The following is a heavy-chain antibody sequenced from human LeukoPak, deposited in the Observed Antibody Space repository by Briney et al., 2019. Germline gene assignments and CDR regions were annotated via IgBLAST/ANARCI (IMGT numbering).Heavy chain of an antibody. Sequence: ASVKVSCKASGYTFTSYYMHWVRQAPGQGLEWMGIINPSGGSTSYAQKFQGRVTVTRDTSTSTVYMGLSSLRCEDTAVYYCARIRDGYNDAYDIWGQGTMVTVSS. V-gene: IGHV1-46*01. J-gene: IGHJ3*02. CDR3: ARIRDGYNDAYDI. CDR1: GYTFTSYY. CDR2: INPSGGST. D-gene: IGHD5-24*01.